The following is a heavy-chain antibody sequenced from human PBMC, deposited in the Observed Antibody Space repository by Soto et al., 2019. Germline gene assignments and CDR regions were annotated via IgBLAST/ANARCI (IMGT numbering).Heavy chain of an antibody. Sequence: VQLVESGGGVVQPGRSLRLSCAASGFTFSSDGMHWVRQAPGKGLEWVAVISYDGSNKYYADSVKGRFTISRDNSKNTLYLQINSLRAEDTAVYYCAKDWDSGSYYVDYWGQGTLVTVSS. D-gene: IGHD1-26*01. CDR1: GFTFSSDG. V-gene: IGHV3-30*18. CDR2: ISYDGSNK. J-gene: IGHJ4*02. CDR3: AKDWDSGSYYVDY.